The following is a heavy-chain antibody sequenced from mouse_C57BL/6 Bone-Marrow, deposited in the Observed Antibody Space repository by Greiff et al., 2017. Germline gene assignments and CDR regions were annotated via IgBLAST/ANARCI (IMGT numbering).Heavy chain of an antibody. Sequence: EVQLQQSGPELVQPGASVTISCKASGYSFTDYNMNWVKQSNGKSLEWIGVINPKYGTTSYNQKFKGKATLTVDQSSSTAYMQLNSLTTDDSTVYYCSREIGSVVATRFDYWGQGTTLTVSS. CDR1: GYSFTDYN. D-gene: IGHD1-1*01. V-gene: IGHV1-39*01. J-gene: IGHJ2*01. CDR3: SREIGSVVATRFDY. CDR2: INPKYGTT.